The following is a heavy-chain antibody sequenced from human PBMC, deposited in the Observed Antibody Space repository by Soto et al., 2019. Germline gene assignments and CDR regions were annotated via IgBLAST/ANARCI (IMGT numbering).Heavy chain of an antibody. CDR3: ARVKGRGYSYGSWFDP. D-gene: IGHD5-18*01. CDR2: ISAYNGNT. CDR1: GYTFTSYG. J-gene: IGHJ5*02. V-gene: IGHV1-18*04. Sequence: GASVKVSCKASGYTFTSYGIGWVRQAPGQGLEWMGWISAYNGNTNYAQKLQGRVTMTTDTSTSTAYMELRSLRSDDTAVYYCARVKGRGYSYGSWFDPWGQGTLATVSS.